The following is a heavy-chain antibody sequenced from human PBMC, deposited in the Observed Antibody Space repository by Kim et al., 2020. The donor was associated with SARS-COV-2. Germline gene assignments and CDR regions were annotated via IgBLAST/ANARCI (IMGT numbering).Heavy chain of an antibody. D-gene: IGHD6-6*01. CDR3: ARHSIEYSSSHFDY. V-gene: IGHV4-39*01. Sequence: NPAHPRRVTISVDTSKNQSSLKLSSVTAADTAVYYCARHSIEYSSSHFDYWGQGTLVTVSS. J-gene: IGHJ4*02.